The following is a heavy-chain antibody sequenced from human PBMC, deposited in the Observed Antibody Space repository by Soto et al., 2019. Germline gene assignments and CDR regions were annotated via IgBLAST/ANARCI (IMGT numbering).Heavy chain of an antibody. V-gene: IGHV3-48*02. CDR3: ARETGLRSSGWSYYFDF. CDR2: ISGSGGTI. Sequence: EVQLVESGGGLVQPGGSLRLSCAASGFTLSSYSMHWVRQAPGKGLEWVSYISGSGGTIYYAVSVKARFTISRDNAKNSLAVQMNSLRDEDTAVYFCARETGLRSSGWSYYFDFWGQGTRVTVSS. J-gene: IGHJ4*02. CDR1: GFTLSSYS. D-gene: IGHD6-19*01.